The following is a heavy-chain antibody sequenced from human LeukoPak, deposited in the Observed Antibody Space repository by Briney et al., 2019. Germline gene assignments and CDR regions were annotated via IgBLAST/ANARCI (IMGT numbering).Heavy chain of an antibody. Sequence: QPGRFLRLSCAASGFTFSNYAIHWARQAPGKGLEWVAAISSDGSSKYYAGSVRGRSTISRDKSNNTVSLQMSSLRPEDTAVYYCAKGSGGSCYSSGDVWGQGTTVTVSS. CDR2: ISSDGSSK. D-gene: IGHD2-15*01. V-gene: IGHV3-30*18. J-gene: IGHJ6*02. CDR1: GFTFSNYA. CDR3: AKGSGGSCYSSGDV.